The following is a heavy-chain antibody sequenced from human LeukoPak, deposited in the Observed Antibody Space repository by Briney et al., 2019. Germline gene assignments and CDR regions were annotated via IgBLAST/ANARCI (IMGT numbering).Heavy chain of an antibody. CDR2: IGSSTRTM. J-gene: IGHJ4*02. CDR1: GLSFSTYD. V-gene: IGHV3-48*04. CDR3: ARARYSYGHY. Sequence: GGSLRLSCAASGLSFSTYDMTWVRQAPGKGLEWVSYIGSSTRTMYYADSVKGRFTISRDNAKNSLYLQMNSLRAEDTAVYYCARARYSYGHYWGQGTLVTVSS. D-gene: IGHD5-18*01.